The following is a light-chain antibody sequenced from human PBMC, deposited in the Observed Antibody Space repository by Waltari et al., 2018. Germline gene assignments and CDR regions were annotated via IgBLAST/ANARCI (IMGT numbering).Light chain of an antibody. Sequence: IQMTQSPSSLSASVGARVIIPCRPSQGIRNSFAWYQQKPGNAPKLLVYGSSTLQIGVPSRFSGSGSGTDYTLTISSLQPEDFATYYCQQYYSTPPWTFGQGTKLEIK. CDR3: QQYYSTPPWT. V-gene: IGKV1-NL1*01. J-gene: IGKJ2*02. CDR1: QGIRNS. CDR2: GSS.